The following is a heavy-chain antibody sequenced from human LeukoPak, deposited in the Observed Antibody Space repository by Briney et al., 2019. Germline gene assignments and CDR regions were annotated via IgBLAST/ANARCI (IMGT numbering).Heavy chain of an antibody. CDR1: GFTFSSYS. J-gene: IGHJ4*02. V-gene: IGHV3-21*01. CDR3: ARDAADRDYFDY. CDR2: ISSSSSYI. D-gene: IGHD3-16*02. Sequence: PGGSLRLSCAASGFTFSSYSMTWVRQAPGKGLEWVSSISSSSSYIYYADSVKGRFTISRDNAKNSLYLQMNSLRAEDTAVFYCARDAADRDYFDYWGQGTLVTVSS.